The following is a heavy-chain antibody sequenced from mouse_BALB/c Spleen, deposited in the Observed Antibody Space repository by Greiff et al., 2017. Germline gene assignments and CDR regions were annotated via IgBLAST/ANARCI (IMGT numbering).Heavy chain of an antibody. Sequence: VQLQQSGPELVKPGASVKISCKASGYAFSSSWMNWVKQRPGQGLEWIGRIYPGDGDTNYNGKFKGKATLTADKSSSTAYMQLSSLTSVDSAVYYCARSRGRDNYAMDYWGQGTSVTVSS. D-gene: IGHD3-3*01. CDR3: ARSRGRDNYAMDY. CDR2: IYPGDGDT. CDR1: GYAFSSSW. J-gene: IGHJ4*01. V-gene: IGHV1-82*01.